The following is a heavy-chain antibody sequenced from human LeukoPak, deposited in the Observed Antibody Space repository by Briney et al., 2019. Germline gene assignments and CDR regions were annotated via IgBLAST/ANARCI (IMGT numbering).Heavy chain of an antibody. D-gene: IGHD2-8*01. CDR2: INPRGDAT. Sequence: ASVKVSCKTSGYIFTTYSIHWARQAPGQGLEWMGVINPRGDATIYAQKFEGRVTMTSDTSTTTVYMELSSLTSEDTGLYYCARKWSSRDWFDPWGQGTLVTVSS. CDR1: GYIFTTYS. J-gene: IGHJ5*02. CDR3: ARKWSSRDWFDP. V-gene: IGHV1-46*01.